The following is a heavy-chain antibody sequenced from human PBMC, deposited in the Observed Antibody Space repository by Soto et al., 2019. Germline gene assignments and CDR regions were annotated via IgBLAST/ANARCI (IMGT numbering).Heavy chain of an antibody. CDR1: GGTFSSYA. V-gene: IGHV1-69*01. D-gene: IGHD2-21*02. J-gene: IGHJ4*02. CDR2: IIPIFGTA. Sequence: QVQLVQSGAEVKKPGSSVKVSCKASGGTFSSYAISWVRQAPGQGLEWMGGIIPIFGTANYAQKFQGRVTITADESTSTAYKELSSLRSEDTAVYYCARPDCGGDCSSYYFDYWGQGTLVTVSS. CDR3: ARPDCGGDCSSYYFDY.